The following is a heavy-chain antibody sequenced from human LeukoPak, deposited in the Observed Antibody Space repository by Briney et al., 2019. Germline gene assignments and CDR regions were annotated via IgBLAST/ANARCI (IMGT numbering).Heavy chain of an antibody. D-gene: IGHD3-3*01. CDR3: ARDGVALYFYHGMDV. CDR2: ISYDGSNK. J-gene: IGHJ6*02. CDR1: GFTFSNYA. Sequence: PGGSLRLSCAASGFTFSNYAVHWVRQAPGQGLEWVAVISYDGSNKYYADSVKGRFTISRDSSKNTLYPQMTSLRAEDTAVYYCARDGVALYFYHGMDVWGQGTTVTVSS. V-gene: IGHV3-30-3*01.